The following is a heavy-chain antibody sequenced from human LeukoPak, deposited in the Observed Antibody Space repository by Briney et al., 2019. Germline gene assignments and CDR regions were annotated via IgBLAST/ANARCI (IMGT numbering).Heavy chain of an antibody. J-gene: IGHJ6*04. CDR1: GYSFTSYW. D-gene: IGHD2-2*01. V-gene: IGHV5-51*01. Sequence: GESLKISCKGSGYSFTSYWIGWVRQMPGKGLEWMGIIYPGDSDTRYSPSFQGQVTISADKSISTAYLQWSSLEASDTAMYYCARTYCSSTSCGGMDVWGKGTTVTVSS. CDR3: ARTYCSSTSCGGMDV. CDR2: IYPGDSDT.